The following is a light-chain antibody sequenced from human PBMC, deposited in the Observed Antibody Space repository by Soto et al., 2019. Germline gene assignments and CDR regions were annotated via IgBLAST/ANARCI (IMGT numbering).Light chain of an antibody. CDR1: HDIGNN. CDR3: QNYHTAPLT. V-gene: IGKV1-27*01. CDR2: DAS. J-gene: IGKJ4*01. Sequence: LELTQSPPTLSSSIGERVTVTCRASHDIGNNLAWYQQRPGESPRLLIYDASTLQSGVPARFRGSGSRTDFTLAISSLRPEDVATYYCQNYHTAPLTFGGGTKVDVK.